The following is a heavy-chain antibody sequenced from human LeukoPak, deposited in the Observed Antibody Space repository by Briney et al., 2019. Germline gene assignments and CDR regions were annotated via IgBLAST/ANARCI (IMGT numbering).Heavy chain of an antibody. J-gene: IGHJ4*02. Sequence: SETLSLTCTVSGGSISSYYWSWIRQPPGKGLEWIGYIYYSGSTNYNPSLKSRVTISVDTSKNQFSLKLSSVTAADTAVYYCARLRPDMIVAGEGVLDYWGQGTLVTVSS. V-gene: IGHV4-59*08. CDR1: GGSISSYY. CDR2: IYYSGST. CDR3: ARLRPDMIVAGEGVLDY. D-gene: IGHD3-22*01.